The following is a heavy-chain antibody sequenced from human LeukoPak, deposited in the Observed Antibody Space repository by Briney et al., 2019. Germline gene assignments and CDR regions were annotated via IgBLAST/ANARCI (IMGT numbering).Heavy chain of an antibody. CDR3: AREWGTYYFDY. Sequence: EASVKVSCKASGGTFSSYAISWVRQAPGQGLEWMGWINPNSGGTNYAQKFQGRVTMTRDTSISTAYMELSRLRSDDTAVYYCAREWGTYYFDYWGQGTLVTVSS. V-gene: IGHV1-2*02. CDR2: INPNSGGT. D-gene: IGHD3-16*01. CDR1: GGTFSSYA. J-gene: IGHJ4*02.